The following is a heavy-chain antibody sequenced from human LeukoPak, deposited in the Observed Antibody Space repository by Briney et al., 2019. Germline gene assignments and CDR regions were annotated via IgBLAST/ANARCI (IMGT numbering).Heavy chain of an antibody. D-gene: IGHD3-22*01. CDR2: INTDTGTP. V-gene: IGHV7-4-1*02. Sequence: ASVKVSCKASGDTFTSYGINWVRQAPGQGLEWMGWINTDTGTPTYAQGFTGRFVISFDTSVSTAYLQISSLKAEDTAVYYCARTDEVVSEAFDIWGQGTMVTVSS. J-gene: IGHJ3*02. CDR3: ARTDEVVSEAFDI. CDR1: GDTFTSYG.